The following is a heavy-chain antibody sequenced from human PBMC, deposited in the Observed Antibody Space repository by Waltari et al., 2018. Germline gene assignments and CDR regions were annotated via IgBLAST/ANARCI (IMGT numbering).Heavy chain of an antibody. J-gene: IGHJ6*04. CDR1: GLTFSSYS. Sequence: EVQLVESGGGLVKPGGSLRLSCAASGLTFSSYSMNWVRQAPGKGLEWVSSISSSSSYIYYADSVKGRFTISRDNAKNSLYLQMNSLRAEDTAVYYCARDPGRGFMDVWGKGTTVTVSS. CDR2: ISSSSSYI. CDR3: ARDPGRGFMDV. D-gene: IGHD5-12*01. V-gene: IGHV3-21*01.